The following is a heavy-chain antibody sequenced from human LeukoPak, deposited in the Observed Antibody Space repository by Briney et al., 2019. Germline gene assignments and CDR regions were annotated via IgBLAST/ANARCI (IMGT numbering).Heavy chain of an antibody. Sequence: GGSLRLSCAASGFTFTGYSMNWVRQAPGKGLEWVSSISSSSSYIHYADSVKGRFTISRDNAKNSLYLQMNSLRAEDTAVYYCARGPVSDYWGQGTLVTVSS. D-gene: IGHD1-14*01. CDR1: GFTFTGYS. V-gene: IGHV3-21*04. CDR3: ARGPVSDY. CDR2: ISSSSSYI. J-gene: IGHJ4*02.